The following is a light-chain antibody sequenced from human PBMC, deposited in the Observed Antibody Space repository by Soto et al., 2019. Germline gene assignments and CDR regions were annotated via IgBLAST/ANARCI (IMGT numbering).Light chain of an antibody. CDR2: AAS. CDR1: QRVSSH. Sequence: ETVMTQSPVTLSVCHGDTATLSCRASQRVSSHLAWYQQKPGQAPRLLIYAASTRATGIPVRFSGSGSETEFTLTIRSLQSEDSALYYCHQYKNWPWTFGRGTKVDIK. CDR3: HQYKNWPWT. V-gene: IGKV3-15*01. J-gene: IGKJ1*01.